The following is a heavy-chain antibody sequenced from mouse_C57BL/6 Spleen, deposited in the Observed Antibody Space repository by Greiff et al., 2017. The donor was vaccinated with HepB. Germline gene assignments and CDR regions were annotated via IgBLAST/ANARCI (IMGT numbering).Heavy chain of an antibody. CDR2: IDPETGGT. CDR3: TRWINHYYGSSPWYFDV. Sequence: QVHVKQSGAELVRPGASVTLSCKASGYTFTDYEMHWVKQTPVHGLEWIGAIDPETGGTAYNQKFKGKAILTADKSSSTAYMELRSLTSEDSAVYYCTRWINHYYGSSPWYFDVWGTGTTVTVSS. CDR1: GYTFTDYE. V-gene: IGHV1-15*01. J-gene: IGHJ1*03. D-gene: IGHD1-1*01.